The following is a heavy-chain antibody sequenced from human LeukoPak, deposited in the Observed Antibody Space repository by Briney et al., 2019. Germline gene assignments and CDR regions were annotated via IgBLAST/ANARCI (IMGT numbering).Heavy chain of an antibody. Sequence: PSETLSLTCTVSGGSISSSSSYWGWIRQPPGKGLEWIGTIYYSGSTYYNPSLKSRVTISVDTSKNQFSLKLTSVTAADTAAYYCARLQYGSGSPAGDNWVDPWGQGTLVTVSS. CDR2: IYYSGST. V-gene: IGHV4-39*07. CDR3: ARLQYGSGSPAGDNWVDP. D-gene: IGHD3-10*01. J-gene: IGHJ5*02. CDR1: GGSISSSSSY.